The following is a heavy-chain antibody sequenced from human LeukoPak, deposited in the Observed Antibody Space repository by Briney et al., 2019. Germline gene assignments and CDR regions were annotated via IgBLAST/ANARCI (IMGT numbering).Heavy chain of an antibody. CDR1: GGSISSGSYY. CDR3: ARGSRYNWNEAFDI. V-gene: IGHV4-61*02. D-gene: IGHD1-20*01. Sequence: SQTLSLTCTVSGGSISSGSYYWSWIRQPAGKGLEWIGRIYTSGSTNHNPSLKSRVTISVDTSKNQFSLKLSSVTAADTAVYYCARGSRYNWNEAFDIWGQGTMVTVSS. J-gene: IGHJ3*02. CDR2: IYTSGST.